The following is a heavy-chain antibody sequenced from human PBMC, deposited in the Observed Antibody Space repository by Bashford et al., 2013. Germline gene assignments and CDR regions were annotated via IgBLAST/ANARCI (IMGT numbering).Heavy chain of an antibody. J-gene: IGHJ6*02. V-gene: IGHV3-53*01. D-gene: IGHD3-3*01. CDR3: TRDSPLRYYDFWGDYSGDDYYGMDV. Sequence: VRQAPGKGLEWVSVIDTGIGTYYTESVQGRFFISRDSSKNTLYLQMKTLRADDTAVYYCTRDSPLRYYDFWGDYSGDDYYGMDVWGQRTTVTVSS. CDR2: IDTGIGT.